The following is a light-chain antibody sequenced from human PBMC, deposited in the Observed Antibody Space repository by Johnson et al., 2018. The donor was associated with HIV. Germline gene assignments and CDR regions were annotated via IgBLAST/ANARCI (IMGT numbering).Light chain of an antibody. J-gene: IGLJ1*01. CDR2: DNH. Sequence: QSVLTQPPSVSAAPGQKVTISCSGSSSNIGNNYVSWYQQLPGTAPKLLIYDNHKRPSGIPDRFSGSKSGTSATLAITALQTGDEAVYYCGTWDTSLSVYVFGTGTKVTVL. CDR3: GTWDTSLSVYV. CDR1: SSNIGNNY. V-gene: IGLV1-51*01.